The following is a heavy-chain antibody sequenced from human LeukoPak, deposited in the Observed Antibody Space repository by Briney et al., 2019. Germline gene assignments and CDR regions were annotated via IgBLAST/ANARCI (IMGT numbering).Heavy chain of an antibody. D-gene: IGHD6-13*01. J-gene: IGHJ4*02. CDR2: INPNSGGT. CDR1: GYTFTGYY. V-gene: IGHV1-2*02. CDR3: ARWGSSNWWEHLGDH. Sequence: GASVKVSCKASGYTFTGYYMHWVRQAPGQGLEWMGWINPNSGGTNYAQKFQGRVTMTRDTSISTAYMELSRLRSDDTAVYYCARWGSSNWWEHLGDHWGQGTLVTVSS.